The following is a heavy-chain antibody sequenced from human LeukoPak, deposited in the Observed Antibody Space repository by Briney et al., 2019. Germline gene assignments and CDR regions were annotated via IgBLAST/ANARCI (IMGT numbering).Heavy chain of an antibody. CDR1: GGSISSGYY. CDR3: ASSAYESSGYGGYYMDV. D-gene: IGHD3-22*01. Sequence: SETLSLTCTVSGGSISSGYYWGWIRQPPGKGLEWIGSIYHSGSTYYNPSLKSRVTISVDTSKNQFSLKLSSVTAADTAVYYCASSAYESSGYGGYYMDVWGKGTTVTVSS. CDR2: IYHSGST. J-gene: IGHJ6*03. V-gene: IGHV4-38-2*02.